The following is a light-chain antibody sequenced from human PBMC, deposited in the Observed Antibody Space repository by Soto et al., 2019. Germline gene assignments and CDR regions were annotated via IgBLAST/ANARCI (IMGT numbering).Light chain of an antibody. CDR1: QDIGKY. V-gene: IGKV1-33*01. CDR2: DAS. CDR3: LQYDNLPALS. J-gene: IGKJ4*01. Sequence: DIQITPSPSSLSASVGDRVTITCQASQDIGKYLSWYQQKPGKAPKLLIYDASHLETGVPSRFSGSGSGTDFTFTISGLQPEDFATYFCLQYDNLPALSFGGGTKVDIK.